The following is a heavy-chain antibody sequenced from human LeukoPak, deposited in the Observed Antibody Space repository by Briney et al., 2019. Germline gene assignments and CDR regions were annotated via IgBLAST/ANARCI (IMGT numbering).Heavy chain of an antibody. CDR2: IRSKAYGGTT. CDR1: GFTFGDYA. J-gene: IGHJ3*02. D-gene: IGHD3-3*01. V-gene: IGHV3-49*03. CDR3: TREGDFWSGYHAFDI. Sequence: PGGSLRLSCTASGFTFGDYAMSWFRQAPGKGLEWVGFIRSKAYGGTTEYAASVKGRFTISRDDSKSIAYLQMNSLKTEDTAVYYCTREGDFWSGYHAFDIWGQGTMVTVSS.